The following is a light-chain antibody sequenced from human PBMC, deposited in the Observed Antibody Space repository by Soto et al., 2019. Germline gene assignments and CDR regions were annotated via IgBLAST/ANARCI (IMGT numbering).Light chain of an antibody. CDR1: QSMTDW. CDR3: QQYYSYST. Sequence: DIQMTQSPSTLSASVGDRVTITCRASQSMTDWLAWYQQKPGKAPKLLIYKSSNLQSGVPSRFSGSGSGTEFTLTITSLQPDDFPTYYCQQYYSYSTFGQGTKVDIK. J-gene: IGKJ1*01. CDR2: KSS. V-gene: IGKV1-5*03.